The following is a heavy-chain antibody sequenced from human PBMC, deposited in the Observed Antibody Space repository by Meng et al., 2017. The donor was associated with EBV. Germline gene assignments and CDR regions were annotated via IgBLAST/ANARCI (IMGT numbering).Heavy chain of an antibody. CDR1: GVSVGGYD. V-gene: IGHV4-34*01. D-gene: IGHD6-13*01. CDR2: INHSGST. Sequence: VRLQDWGGRLLKPSQPLSLTGALYGVSVGGYDWGRPREPPGKGLGWIREINHSGSTNYKPSLKSRVTISVDTSKNRFCLKLRPVTAADTAVYYCARGVTLGSWFDYWGQGTLVTVSS. J-gene: IGHJ4*02. CDR3: ARGVTLGSWFDY.